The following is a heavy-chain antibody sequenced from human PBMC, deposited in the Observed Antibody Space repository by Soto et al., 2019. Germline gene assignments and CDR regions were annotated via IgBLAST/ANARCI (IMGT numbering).Heavy chain of an antibody. CDR1: GFPFSNYA. Sequence: PGGSLRLSCAASGFPFSNYAMTWVRQAPGKGLDWVSSISRTGAKTYHADSVKGRFTISRDNSKNTLYLQMNSLRAEDTAVYYCAKEGQYDVLTGYYFYWGQGTLVTVS. V-gene: IGHV3-23*01. CDR3: AKEGQYDVLTGYYFY. J-gene: IGHJ4*02. CDR2: ISRTGAKT. D-gene: IGHD3-9*01.